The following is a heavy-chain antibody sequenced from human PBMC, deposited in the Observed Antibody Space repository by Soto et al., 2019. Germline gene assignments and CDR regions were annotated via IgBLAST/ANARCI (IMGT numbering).Heavy chain of an antibody. CDR3: ASARDGYFDY. CDR2: IYYSGST. Sequence: QLQLQESGPGLVKPSETLSLTCTVSGGSISSSSYYWGWIRQPPGKGLEGIGSIYYSGSTYYNPSLKSRVTISVHTSKNQFSLQLSYVTAADTAVYYCASARDGYFDYWGQGTLVTVSS. J-gene: IGHJ4*02. CDR1: GGSISSSSYY. V-gene: IGHV4-39*01.